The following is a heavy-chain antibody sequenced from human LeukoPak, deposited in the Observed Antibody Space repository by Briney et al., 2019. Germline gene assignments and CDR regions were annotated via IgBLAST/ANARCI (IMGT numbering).Heavy chain of an antibody. CDR1: GGTFSSYT. CDR2: IIPILGIA. J-gene: IGHJ3*02. V-gene: IGHV1-69*04. CDR3: ARDMSGSSHDAFDI. Sequence: GASVKVSCKASGGTFSSYTISWVRQAPGQGLEWMGRIIPILGIANYAQKFQGRVTITADKSTSTACMELSSLRSEDTAVYYCARDMSGSSHDAFDIWGQGTMVTVSS. D-gene: IGHD1-26*01.